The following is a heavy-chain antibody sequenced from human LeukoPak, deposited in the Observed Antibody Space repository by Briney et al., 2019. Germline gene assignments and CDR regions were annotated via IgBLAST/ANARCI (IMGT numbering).Heavy chain of an antibody. D-gene: IGHD6-6*01. CDR3: ARELLLAVPSSSSAPSFDY. CDR2: INPSGGST. V-gene: IGHV1-46*01. Sequence: GASVKVSCKASGYTFTNYYMHWVRQAPGQGLEWMGIINPSGGSTSYAQKFQGRVTMTRDMSTSTVYMELSSLRSEDTAVYYCARELLLAVPSSSSAPSFDYWGQGTLVTVSS. J-gene: IGHJ4*02. CDR1: GYTFTNYY.